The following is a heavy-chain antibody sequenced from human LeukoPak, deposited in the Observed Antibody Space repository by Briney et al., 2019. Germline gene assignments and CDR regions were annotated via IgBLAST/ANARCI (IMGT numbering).Heavy chain of an antibody. V-gene: IGHV3-13*04. J-gene: IGHJ4*02. CDR1: GLTFSSYD. CDR3: ARSSSWYYFDY. Sequence: PGGSLRLSCAASGLTFSSYDMHWVRQATGKGLECVSAIGTAGDTYYPGSVKGRFTISRENAKNSLYLQMNSLRAGDTAVYYCARSSSWYYFDYWGQGTLVTVSS. CDR2: IGTAGDT. D-gene: IGHD6-13*01.